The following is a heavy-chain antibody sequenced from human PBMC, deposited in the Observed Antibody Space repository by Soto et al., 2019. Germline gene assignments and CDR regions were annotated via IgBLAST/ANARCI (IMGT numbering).Heavy chain of an antibody. CDR2: ISWNSGSI. CDR1: GFTFDDYA. D-gene: IGHD2-8*01. J-gene: IGHJ4*02. CDR3: AKDLRPGDVNGYS. Sequence: GGSLRLSCAASGFTFDDYAMHWVRQAPGKGLEWVSGISWNSGSIGYADSVKGRFTISRDNAKNSLYLQMNSLRAEDTALYYCAKDLRPGDVNGYSWGQGTLVTVSS. V-gene: IGHV3-9*01.